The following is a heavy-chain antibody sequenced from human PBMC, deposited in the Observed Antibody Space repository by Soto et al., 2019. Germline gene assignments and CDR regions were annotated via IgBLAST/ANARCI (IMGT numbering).Heavy chain of an antibody. Sequence: EVQLLESGGGLVQPGGSLRLSCAASGFTFSSYAMSWVRQAPGKGLGWVSAISGSGGSTYYADSVKGRFTISRDNSTNTVYLRMNCLGAEDTAVYYCAKGHGAYGERQHDCWGQGTLVTVSS. CDR1: GFTFSSYA. D-gene: IGHD4-17*01. CDR2: ISGSGGST. CDR3: AKGHGAYGERQHDC. J-gene: IGHJ4*02. V-gene: IGHV3-23*01.